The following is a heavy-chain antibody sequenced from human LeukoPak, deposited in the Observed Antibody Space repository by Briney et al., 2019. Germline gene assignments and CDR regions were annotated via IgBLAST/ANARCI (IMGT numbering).Heavy chain of an antibody. Sequence: GGSLRLSCAASGFTFDDYAMHWVRQGPGKSLEWVSLINENGDIAYYGDSVRGRFTVSRDNAKNSLYLQMNSLTTEDTDLYYCAKARWEPHFDYWGQGTLVTVSS. CDR2: INENGDIA. J-gene: IGHJ4*02. CDR3: AKARWEPHFDY. CDR1: GFTFDDYA. V-gene: IGHV3-43*02. D-gene: IGHD1-26*01.